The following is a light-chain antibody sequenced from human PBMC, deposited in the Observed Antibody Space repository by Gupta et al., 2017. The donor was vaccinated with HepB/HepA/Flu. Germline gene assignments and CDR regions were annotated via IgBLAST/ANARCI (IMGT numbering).Light chain of an antibody. CDR2: DVR. CDR1: SSDVGGYDY. Sequence: QSALPPLAYVSVSPGQSTTISCTGTSSDVGGYDYVSWYQQHPGKAPRLMIYDVRNRPSGVSNRFSGSKSGNTASLTISGLQAEDEADYYCSSFTSSGTHVFGSGTKVTVL. CDR3: SSFTSSGTHV. J-gene: IGLJ1*01. V-gene: IGLV2-14*03.